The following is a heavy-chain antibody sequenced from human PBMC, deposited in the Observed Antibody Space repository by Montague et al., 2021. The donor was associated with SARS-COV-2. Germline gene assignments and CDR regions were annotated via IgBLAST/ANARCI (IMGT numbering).Heavy chain of an antibody. J-gene: IGHJ2*01. CDR1: GGSISGHY. CDR2: FDHSGNT. D-gene: IGHD3-16*01. CDR3: AREFRIELWETNWYFGL. V-gene: IGHV4-59*11. Sequence: SETLSLTCSVSGGSISGHYWSWIRQPPGKGLEWIGNFDHSGNTKYNPSLKSRATISVDTSKNQFALRLSSVTAADTAVYYCAREFRIELWETNWYFGLWGRGTLVTASS.